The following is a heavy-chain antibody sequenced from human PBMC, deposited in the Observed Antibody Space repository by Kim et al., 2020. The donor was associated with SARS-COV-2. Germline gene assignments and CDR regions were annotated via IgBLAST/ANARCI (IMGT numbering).Heavy chain of an antibody. Sequence: SAQKFQGRVPMTRDTSTSTVYMELSSLRSEDTAVYYCARARIGTDAFDIWGQGTMVTVSS. V-gene: IGHV1-46*01. CDR3: ARARIGTDAFDI. D-gene: IGHD1-1*01. J-gene: IGHJ3*02.